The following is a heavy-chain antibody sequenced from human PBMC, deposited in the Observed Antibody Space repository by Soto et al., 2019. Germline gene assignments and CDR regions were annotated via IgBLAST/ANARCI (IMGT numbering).Heavy chain of an antibody. CDR3: ARETIFGGNLYYYYGMDV. CDR1: GGTFSSYA. D-gene: IGHD3-3*01. CDR2: IIPIFGTA. Sequence: SVKVSCKASGGTFSSYAISWVRQAPGQGLEWMGGIIPIFGTANYAQKFQGRVTITADESTSTAYMKLSSLRSEDTAVYYCARETIFGGNLYYYYGMDVWGQGTTVTVSS. V-gene: IGHV1-69*13. J-gene: IGHJ6*02.